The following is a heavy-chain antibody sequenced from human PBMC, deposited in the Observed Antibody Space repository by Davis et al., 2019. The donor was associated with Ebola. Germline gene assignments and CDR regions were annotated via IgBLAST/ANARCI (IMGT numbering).Heavy chain of an antibody. Sequence: ASVTVSCKASGYTFTRYDINWVRQATGHGLEWMGWMNPNSGNTGYAQKFQGRVTMTRNTSISTAYMELSSLRSEDTAVYYCARGRIIVVPALNWFDPWGQGTLVTVSS. D-gene: IGHD2-2*01. J-gene: IGHJ5*02. CDR2: MNPNSGNT. V-gene: IGHV1-8*02. CDR3: ARGRIIVVPALNWFDP. CDR1: GYTFTRYD.